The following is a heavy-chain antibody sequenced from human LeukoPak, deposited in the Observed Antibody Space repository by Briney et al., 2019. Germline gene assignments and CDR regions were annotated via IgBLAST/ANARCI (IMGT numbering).Heavy chain of an antibody. J-gene: IGHJ4*02. V-gene: IGHV4-39*01. CDR1: GGSISSSSYY. D-gene: IGHD6-19*01. Sequence: SESLSLTCTVSGGSISSSSYYWGWIRQPPGKGLEWIGSIYYSGSTYYNPSLKSRVTISVDTSKNQFSLKLSSVTAADTAVYYCARWLSSGWYWGQGTLVTVSS. CDR3: ARWLSSGWY. CDR2: IYYSGST.